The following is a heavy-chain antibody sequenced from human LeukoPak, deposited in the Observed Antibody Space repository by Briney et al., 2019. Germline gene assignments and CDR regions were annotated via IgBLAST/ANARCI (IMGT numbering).Heavy chain of an antibody. D-gene: IGHD2-2*01. CDR1: GGSIGSSSYY. J-gene: IGHJ4*02. V-gene: IGHV4-39*01. CDR2: IYYSGST. Sequence: PSETLSLTCTVSGGSIGSSSYYWGWIRQPPGKGLEWIGSIYYSGSTYYNPSLKSRVTISVDTSKNQFSLKLSSVTAADTAVYYCARLSADSSSSRGFDYWGQGTLVTVSS. CDR3: ARLSADSSSSRGFDY.